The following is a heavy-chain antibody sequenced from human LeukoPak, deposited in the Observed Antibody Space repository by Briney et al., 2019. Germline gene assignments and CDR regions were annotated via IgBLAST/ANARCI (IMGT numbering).Heavy chain of an antibody. CDR1: GFTFDNYG. J-gene: IGHJ4*02. V-gene: IGHV3-9*01. CDR2: ISSNSDRI. D-gene: IGHD3-9*01. Sequence: GRSLRLSCAASGFTFDNYGMHWVRQAPGKGLEWVSGISSNSDRIAYADSVKGRFTISRDSAKKSLYLQMNSLRAEDTALYYWVKEEAPDYDIMTGYSAFDYWGQGTLVSVSS. CDR3: VKEEAPDYDIMTGYSAFDY.